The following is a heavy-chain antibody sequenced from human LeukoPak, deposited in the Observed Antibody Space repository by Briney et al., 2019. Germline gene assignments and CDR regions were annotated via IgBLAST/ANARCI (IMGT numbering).Heavy chain of an antibody. J-gene: IGHJ5*02. CDR1: GGTFSSYA. CDR2: IIPILGIA. V-gene: IGHV1-69*04. CDR3: ARGGLKWELHKNWFDP. Sequence: SVKVSCKASGGTFSSYAISWVRQAPGQGLEWMGRIIPILGIANYAQKFQGRVTITADKSTSTAYMELSSLRSDDTAVYYCARGGLKWELHKNWFDPWGQGTLVTVSS. D-gene: IGHD1-26*01.